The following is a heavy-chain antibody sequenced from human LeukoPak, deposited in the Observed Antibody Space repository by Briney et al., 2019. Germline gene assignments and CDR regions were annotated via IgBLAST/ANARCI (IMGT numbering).Heavy chain of an antibody. CDR3: AKTSGNGYSGYGTFDY. V-gene: IGHV3-30*18. D-gene: IGHD5-12*01. Sequence: PGGSLSLSCAASGFPFSRYGMHGVREAPGKGLEGEAVISYEGSNKYYADSVKGRFTISRDNSKTPLYLQTNSLRAEDTSVYYCAKTSGNGYSGYGTFDYWGQGTLVTLSS. CDR2: ISYEGSNK. J-gene: IGHJ4*02. CDR1: GFPFSRYG.